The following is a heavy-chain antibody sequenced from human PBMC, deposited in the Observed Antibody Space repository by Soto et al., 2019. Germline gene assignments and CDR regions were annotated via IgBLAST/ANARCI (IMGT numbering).Heavy chain of an antibody. CDR2: ISTSGGTI. Sequence: GGSLRLSCAASGFTFSHYEMNWVRQAPGKGLEWVSHISTSGGTIYYADSVKGRFTISRDNGKNSLNLQMNSLRAEDTAVYYCARHGYYESSRYNYKYYAMDVWGQGTKVTVSS. V-gene: IGHV3-48*03. CDR3: ARHGYYESSRYNYKYYAMDV. CDR1: GFTFSHYE. D-gene: IGHD3-22*01. J-gene: IGHJ6*02.